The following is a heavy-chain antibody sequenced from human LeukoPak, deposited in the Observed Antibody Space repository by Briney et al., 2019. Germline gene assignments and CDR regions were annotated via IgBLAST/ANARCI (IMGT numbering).Heavy chain of an antibody. J-gene: IGHJ4*02. D-gene: IGHD2-15*01. V-gene: IGHV4-59*01. CDR1: GGSISSYY. CDR2: IYYSGST. CDR3: ARERCSGGSCYLDY. Sequence: PSETLSLTCTVSGGSISSYYWSWIRQPPGKGLEWIGYIYYSGSTNYNPSLKSRVTISVDTSKNQFSLKLSSVTAADTAMYYCARERCSGGSCYLDYWGQGTLVTVSS.